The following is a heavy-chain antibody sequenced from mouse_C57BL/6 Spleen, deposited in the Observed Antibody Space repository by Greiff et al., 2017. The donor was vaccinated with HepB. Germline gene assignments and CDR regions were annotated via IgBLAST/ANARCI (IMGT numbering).Heavy chain of an antibody. CDR3: ARGYYGTEYYFDY. D-gene: IGHD1-1*01. CDR1: GYAFTNYL. Sequence: VQLQQSGAELVRPGTSVKVSCKASGYAFTNYLIEWVKQRPGQGLEWIGVINPGSGGTNYNEKFKGKATLTVDKSSSTAYMQLSSLTSEDSAVYFCARGYYGTEYYFDYWGQGTTLTVSS. J-gene: IGHJ2*01. CDR2: INPGSGGT. V-gene: IGHV1-54*01.